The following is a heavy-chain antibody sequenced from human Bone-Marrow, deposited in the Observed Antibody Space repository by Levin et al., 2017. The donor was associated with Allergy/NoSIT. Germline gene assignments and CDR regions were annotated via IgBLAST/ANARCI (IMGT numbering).Heavy chain of an antibody. CDR3: TRGRTPSSVRHDY. Sequence: GGSLRLSCTASGFAFGDYAVTWFRQAPGKGLEWVGFIRSKTYGETKEYAASVRGRFTFSRDDSRSIAYLQMDSLKSEDIAMYYCTRGRTPSSVRHDYWGQGTLVTVSS. CDR1: GFAFGDYA. D-gene: IGHD2-8*01. J-gene: IGHJ4*02. V-gene: IGHV3-49*03. CDR2: IRSKTYGETK.